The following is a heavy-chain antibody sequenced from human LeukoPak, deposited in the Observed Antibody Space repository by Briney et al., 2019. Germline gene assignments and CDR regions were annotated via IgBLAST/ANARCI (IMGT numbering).Heavy chain of an antibody. CDR1: GFTFSNYW. D-gene: IGHD7-27*01. J-gene: IGHJ6*03. CDR2: INSDGSST. CDR3: ARDLGYYYYYMDV. V-gene: IGHV3-74*01. Sequence: PGGSLRLSCAASGFTFSNYWMHWVRQAPGKGLVWVSRINSDGSSTRYADSVKGRFTISRGNAKNTLYLQMNSLRAEDTAVYYCARDLGYYYYYMDVWGKGTTVTVSS.